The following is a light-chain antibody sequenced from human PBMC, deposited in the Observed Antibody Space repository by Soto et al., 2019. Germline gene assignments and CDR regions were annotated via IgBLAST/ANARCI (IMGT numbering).Light chain of an antibody. Sequence: QSVLTQPPSASGTPGQRVTISCSGSSSNVGSNTVSWYQQLPGTAPKVLIYSDVQRPSGVPDRFSGSRSGSSASLAISGLQSGDEAEYYCASWEDSLNGWVIGGGTKLTVL. CDR2: SDV. CDR1: SSNVGSNT. J-gene: IGLJ3*02. V-gene: IGLV1-44*01. CDR3: ASWEDSLNGWV.